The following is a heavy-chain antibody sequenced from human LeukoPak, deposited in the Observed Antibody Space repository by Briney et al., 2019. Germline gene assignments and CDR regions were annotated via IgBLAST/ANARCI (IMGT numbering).Heavy chain of an antibody. J-gene: IGHJ4*02. CDR1: GFTFSNYA. D-gene: IGHD2-2*01. V-gene: IGHV3-23*01. Sequence: GGSLRLSCAASGFTFSNYAMSWVRQAPGKGLEWVSTISGSGFSTYFADSVKGRFTISRDNPKNTLYLQMNSLRAEDTAVYYCAKDWANALYFFDYWGQGTLVTVSS. CDR2: ISGSGFST. CDR3: AKDWANALYFFDY.